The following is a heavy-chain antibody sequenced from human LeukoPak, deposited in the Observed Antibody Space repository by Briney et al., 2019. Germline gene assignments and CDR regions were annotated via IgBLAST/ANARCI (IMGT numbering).Heavy chain of an antibody. CDR3: AREHSSSSGKVFDY. D-gene: IGHD6-6*01. Sequence: ASVNVSCKASGYTFPGYYMHWVRQAPGQGLEWMGWINPNSGGTNYAQKFQCRVTMTRDTSISTGYMELSRLRSDDTAVYYCAREHSSSSGKVFDYWGQGTLVTVSS. V-gene: IGHV1-2*02. J-gene: IGHJ4*02. CDR1: GYTFPGYY. CDR2: INPNSGGT.